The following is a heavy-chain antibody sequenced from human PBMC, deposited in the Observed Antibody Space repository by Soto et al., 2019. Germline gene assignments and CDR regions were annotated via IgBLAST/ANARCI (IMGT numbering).Heavy chain of an antibody. CDR3: ASLRFMEWFALYDY. CDR2: VYHSGST. D-gene: IGHD3-3*01. CDR1: GGSITSSNW. J-gene: IGHJ4*02. Sequence: LSLTCAVSGGSITSSNWWSWVRQPPGKGLEWIGEVYHSGSTHYNPSLKSRVTISVDNSNNQFSLTLNSVTAADTAVYYCASLRFMEWFALYDYWGQGILVTVPQ. V-gene: IGHV4-4*02.